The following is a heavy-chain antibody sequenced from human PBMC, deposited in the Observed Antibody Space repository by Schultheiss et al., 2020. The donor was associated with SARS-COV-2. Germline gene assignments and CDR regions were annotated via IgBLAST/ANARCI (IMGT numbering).Heavy chain of an antibody. D-gene: IGHD2-2*01. CDR1: GFTFSSYA. J-gene: IGHJ4*02. CDR3: ARGAAYCSSTSCYAGRYRN. V-gene: IGHV3-30*04. CDR2: ISFDGGDK. Sequence: GGSLRLSCAASGFTFSSYAVHWVRQAPGKGLEWVAVISFDGGDKFYADSVKGRFTISRDNSKNTLYLQMNSLRAEDAAVYYCARGAAYCSSTSCYAGRYRNWGQGTLVTVSS.